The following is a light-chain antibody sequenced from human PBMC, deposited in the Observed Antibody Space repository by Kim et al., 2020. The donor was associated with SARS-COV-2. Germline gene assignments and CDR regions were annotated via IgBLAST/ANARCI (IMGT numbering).Light chain of an antibody. Sequence: GQRVTISGTGSSSNIGAGYYVHWYQQLPGTAPKVLIYGNKNRPSGVPDRFSGSQSGTSASLAITGLQAADEGDYYCQTFDSSLREVFGGGTQLTVL. J-gene: IGLJ2*01. V-gene: IGLV1-40*01. CDR2: GNK. CDR3: QTFDSSLREV. CDR1: SSNIGAGYY.